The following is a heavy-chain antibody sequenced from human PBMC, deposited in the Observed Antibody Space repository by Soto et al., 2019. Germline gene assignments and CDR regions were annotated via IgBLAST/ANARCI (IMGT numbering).Heavy chain of an antibody. J-gene: IGHJ5*02. CDR1: GYTFSGYY. V-gene: IGHV1-2*02. D-gene: IGHD2-2*01. Sequence: GASVKVSCKASGYTFSGYYMHWVRQVPGHGLEWLGWSNPNSGGRNYAQKSQGRVAVSRDTAVGTAYMEMGRVRSDDTAVYYCARGIATGQLDPWGQGTLVTVSS. CDR2: SNPNSGGR. CDR3: ARGIATGQLDP.